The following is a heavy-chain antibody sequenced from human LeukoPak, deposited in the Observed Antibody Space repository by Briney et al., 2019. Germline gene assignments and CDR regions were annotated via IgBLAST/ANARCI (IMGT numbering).Heavy chain of an antibody. J-gene: IGHJ6*02. V-gene: IGHV4-4*02. CDR2: IYHSGST. D-gene: IGHD6-19*01. Sequence: SETLSLTCAVSGGSISSSNWWSWVRQPPGKGLEWIGSIYHSGSTYYNPSLKSRVTISVDASKNQFSLKLSSVTAADTAVYYCARDKLGSGWSDYYYYYGMDVWGQGTTVTVSS. CDR1: GGSISSSNW. CDR3: ARDKLGSGWSDYYYYYGMDV.